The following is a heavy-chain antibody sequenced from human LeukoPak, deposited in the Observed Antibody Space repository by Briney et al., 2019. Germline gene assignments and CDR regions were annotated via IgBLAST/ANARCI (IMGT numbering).Heavy chain of an antibody. D-gene: IGHD2-2*01. Sequence: SETLSLTCTVSSGSISSSSYYWGWIRQPPGKGLEWIGSIYYSGSTYYNPSLKSRVTISVDTSKNQFSLRLTSVTAADTAVYYCARRYCSGADCYGGDSYYYMDVWGTGTTVTIS. V-gene: IGHV4-39*01. CDR2: IYYSGST. CDR3: ARRYCSGADCYGGDSYYYMDV. J-gene: IGHJ6*03. CDR1: SGSISSSSYY.